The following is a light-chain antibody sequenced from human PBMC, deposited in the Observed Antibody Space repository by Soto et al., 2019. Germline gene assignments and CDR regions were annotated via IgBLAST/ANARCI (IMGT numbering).Light chain of an antibody. CDR1: QSLLHSNGYNY. CDR3: MQALQTPLT. Sequence: DIVMTQSPLSLPVTPGEPASISCRSSQSLLHSNGYNYLDWYLQKSGQSPQLLIYLGSNRASGVPDRFSGSGPGTDFTLKISRVEAEDVGVYYCMQALQTPLTFGGGTKVDIK. J-gene: IGKJ4*01. CDR2: LGS. V-gene: IGKV2-28*01.